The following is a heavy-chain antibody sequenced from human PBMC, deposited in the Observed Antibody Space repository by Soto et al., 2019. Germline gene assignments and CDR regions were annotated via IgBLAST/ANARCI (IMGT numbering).Heavy chain of an antibody. CDR1: GGSITSGGYF. CDR2: IYYSGST. CDR3: ATRRGDSVDY. V-gene: IGHV4-39*01. Sequence: SEILSLTCTVSGGSITSGGYFWDWIRQPPGKGLEWIGSIYYSGSTYYNPSLKSRVTISVDTSKNQFSLKLSSVTAADTAVYYCATRRGDSVDYWGQGTLVTVSS. J-gene: IGHJ4*02. D-gene: IGHD4-17*01.